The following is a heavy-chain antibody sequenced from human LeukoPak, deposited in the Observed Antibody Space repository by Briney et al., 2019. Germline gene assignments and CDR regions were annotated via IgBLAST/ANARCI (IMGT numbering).Heavy chain of an antibody. Sequence: GGSLRLSCAASGFTVSSNYMSWVRQAPGKGLEWVSVIYSGGSTYYADSVKGRFTISRDNSKNTLYLQMNSLRAEDTAVYYCAREDYDILTDQQGAFDIWGQGTMVTVSS. J-gene: IGHJ3*02. CDR1: GFTVSSNY. V-gene: IGHV3-53*01. CDR3: AREDYDILTDQQGAFDI. CDR2: IYSGGST. D-gene: IGHD3-9*01.